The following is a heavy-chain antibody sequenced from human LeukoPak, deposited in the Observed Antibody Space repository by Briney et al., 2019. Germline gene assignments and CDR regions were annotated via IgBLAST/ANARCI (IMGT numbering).Heavy chain of an antibody. CDR3: ARDSPGGSRSGGAFDI. CDR1: GGSISSYY. CDR2: IYYSGST. D-gene: IGHD6-13*01. J-gene: IGHJ3*02. V-gene: IGHV4-59*01. Sequence: SETLSLTCTVSGGSISSYYWSWIRQPPGKGLEWIGYIYYSGSTNYNPSLKSRVTISVDTSKNQFSLKLSSVTAADTAVYYCARDSPGGSRSGGAFDIWGQGTMVTVSS.